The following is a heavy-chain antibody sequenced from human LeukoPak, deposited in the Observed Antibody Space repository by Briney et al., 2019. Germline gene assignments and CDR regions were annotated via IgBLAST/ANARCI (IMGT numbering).Heavy chain of an antibody. J-gene: IGHJ4*02. Sequence: GGSLRLSCAASGFTFSTYWMSWVRQAPGKGLEWVANVKEDGSEKYYGDSVKGRFTISRDNAKNSLYLQMNSLRAEDTAVYYCARDSSGYQWGQGTLVTVSS. D-gene: IGHD3-22*01. V-gene: IGHV3-7*01. CDR2: VKEDGSEK. CDR1: GFTFSTYW. CDR3: ARDSSGYQ.